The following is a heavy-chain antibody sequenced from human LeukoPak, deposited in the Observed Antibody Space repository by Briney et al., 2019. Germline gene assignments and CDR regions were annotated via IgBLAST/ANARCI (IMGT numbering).Heavy chain of an antibody. J-gene: IGHJ5*02. D-gene: IGHD3-10*01. CDR2: IYSSGST. CDR3: ARVAEAGDQDNWFDP. Sequence: PSETLSLTCAVSGGSVSNSYWSWIRQPAGKGLEWIGRIYSSGSTHYSPSFKNRVTMSVDTSKNRFSLKVSPVTAADTAVYYCARVAEAGDQDNWFDPWGQGTLVTVSS. V-gene: IGHV4-4*07. CDR1: GGSVSNSY.